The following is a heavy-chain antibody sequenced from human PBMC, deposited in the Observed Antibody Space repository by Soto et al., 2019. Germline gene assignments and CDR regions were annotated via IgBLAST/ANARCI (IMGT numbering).Heavy chain of an antibody. CDR1: GGSISSSNW. CDR2: IYHSGST. CDR3: ARVTGHYFYGMAV. V-gene: IGHV4-4*02. J-gene: IGHJ6*02. Sequence: QVQLQESGPGLVKPSGTLSLTCAVSGGSISSSNWWSWVRQPPGKGLEWIGEIYHSGSTNYTPSLDSRVTISVDKSKNQFSLKLSPVTAADTAVYYCARVTGHYFYGMAVWGHGTTLTVSS. D-gene: IGHD5-18*01.